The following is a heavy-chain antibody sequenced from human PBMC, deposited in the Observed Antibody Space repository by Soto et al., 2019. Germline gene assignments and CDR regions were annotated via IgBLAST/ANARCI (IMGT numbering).Heavy chain of an antibody. V-gene: IGHV5-51*03. D-gene: IGHD2-15*01. CDR3: AWGYSYFDD. Sequence: EVQLVQSGAQVKKAGESLKISCKGSGYSFSDYWIAWVRQTPGKGLEWMGIIYPGDSDTRYSPSFQGPVSSSADKSISTAYLQSSSLSVSDTAMYFCAWGYSYFDDWGQGTLVAVSS. CDR1: GYSFSDYW. CDR2: IYPGDSDT. J-gene: IGHJ4*02.